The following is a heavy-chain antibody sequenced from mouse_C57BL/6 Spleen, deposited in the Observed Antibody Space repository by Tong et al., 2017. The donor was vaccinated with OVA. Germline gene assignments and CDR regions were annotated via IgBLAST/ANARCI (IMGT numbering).Heavy chain of an antibody. Sequence: EVQLQESGGDLVKPGGSLKLSCAASGFTFSSYGMSWVRQTPDKRLEWVATISSGGSYNYYPDSVKGRFTISRDNAKNTLYLQMSSLKSEDTDMYYCARHGDYDVYFDYWGQGTTLTVSS. V-gene: IGHV5-6*01. D-gene: IGHD2-4*01. CDR3: ARHGDYDVYFDY. CDR1: GFTFSSYG. CDR2: ISSGGSYN. J-gene: IGHJ2*01.